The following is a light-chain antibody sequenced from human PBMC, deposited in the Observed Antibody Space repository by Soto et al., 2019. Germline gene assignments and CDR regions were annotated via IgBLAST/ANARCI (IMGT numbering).Light chain of an antibody. CDR2: AAS. Sequence: DIQITHSPSSLSASVVDRVTITCRASQSISSYLNWYQQKPGKAPKLLIYAASSLQSGVPSRFSGSGSGTDSTLTISSLQPEDFATYYCQQSYSTPPWKFGQGTKVDI. CDR3: QQSYSTPPWK. CDR1: QSISSY. V-gene: IGKV1-39*01. J-gene: IGKJ1*01.